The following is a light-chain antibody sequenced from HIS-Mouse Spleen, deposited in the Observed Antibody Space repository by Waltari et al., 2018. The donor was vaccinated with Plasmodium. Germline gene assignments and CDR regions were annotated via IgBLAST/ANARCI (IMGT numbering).Light chain of an antibody. J-gene: IGKJ3*01. CDR3: QQYNNWLFT. V-gene: IGKV3D-15*01. CDR1: QSVSSN. Sequence: EIVMTQSPATLSVSPGERATLSCRDSQSVSSNLAWYQQQPGQASRILIYVACTRASGTPARFSGSGSGTEFTLTISRLQSEDFAVYCCQQYNNWLFTFGPGTKVDIK. CDR2: VAC.